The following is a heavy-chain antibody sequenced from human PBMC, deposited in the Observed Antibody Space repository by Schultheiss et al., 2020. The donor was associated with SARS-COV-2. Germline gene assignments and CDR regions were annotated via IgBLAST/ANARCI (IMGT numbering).Heavy chain of an antibody. CDR2: IYYSGST. Sequence: SETLSLTCTVSGGSISSGGYYWSWIRQHPGKGLEWIGYIYYSGSTYYNPSLKSRVTISVDTSKNQFSLKLSSVTAADTAVYYCARDYYYDSSGYYYFDYWGQGTLVTVSS. CDR3: ARDYYYDSSGYYYFDY. CDR1: GGSISSGGYY. D-gene: IGHD3-22*01. V-gene: IGHV4-31*03. J-gene: IGHJ4*02.